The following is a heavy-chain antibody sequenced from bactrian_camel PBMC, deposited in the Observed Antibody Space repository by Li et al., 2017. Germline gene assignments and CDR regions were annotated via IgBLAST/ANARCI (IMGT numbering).Heavy chain of an antibody. CDR2: ISAGGGVST. V-gene: IGHV3S40*01. Sequence: EVQLVESGGGLAQPGGSLRLSCAASGVTFSGYAMSWVRQAPGKGLEWVSGISAGGGVSTMYADSVKGRFTISRDNAKNTVYLQLNSLKTEDMAMYYCAKMGLQSASYWGQGTQVTVS. CDR3: AKMGLQSASY. D-gene: IGHD2*01. CDR1: GVTFSGYA. J-gene: IGHJ4*01.